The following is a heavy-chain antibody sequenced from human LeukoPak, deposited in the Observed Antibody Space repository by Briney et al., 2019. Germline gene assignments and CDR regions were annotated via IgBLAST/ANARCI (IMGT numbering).Heavy chain of an antibody. J-gene: IGHJ4*02. CDR2: IRTTAEGAKYA. Sequence: GGSLRLSCATSGFSFTDYPMNWVRQAPGKGLEWISNIRTTAEGAKYAYYADSVKGRVTISRDDGKNTLYLHMNSLRDDDTAVYYCATDQRCAFDYWGQGILVTVSS. V-gene: IGHV3-48*02. CDR3: ATDQRCAFDY. D-gene: IGHD1-1*01. CDR1: GFSFTDYP.